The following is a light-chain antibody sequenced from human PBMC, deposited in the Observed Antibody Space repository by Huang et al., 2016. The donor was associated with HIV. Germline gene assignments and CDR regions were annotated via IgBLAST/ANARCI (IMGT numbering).Light chain of an antibody. CDR1: QGTGNY. J-gene: IGKJ4*01. CDR2: GAY. Sequence: IQLTQSPSSLSASVGDTVTITCRASQGTGNYLAWYQQKPGKAPNLLIYGAYTLQSGVPSRFSVSGSGTDFTLSISSLQPEDSATYYCQQVNMYPLTFGGGTKVVIK. V-gene: IGKV1-9*01. CDR3: QQVNMYPLT.